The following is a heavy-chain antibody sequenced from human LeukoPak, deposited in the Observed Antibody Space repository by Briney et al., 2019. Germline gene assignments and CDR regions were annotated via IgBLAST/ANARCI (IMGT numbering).Heavy chain of an antibody. CDR2: ISGSGST. CDR1: GFILTNYA. Sequence: PGGXXRLSCAASGFILTNYAITWVRQAPGKGLERVSTISGSGSTYYPDSVTGRFTISRDNSKNTLYLQMNDLRAEDTAIYYCAKDSRAGSPRAFDIWGQGTMVTVSS. CDR3: AKDSRAGSPRAFDI. J-gene: IGHJ3*02. V-gene: IGHV3-23*01.